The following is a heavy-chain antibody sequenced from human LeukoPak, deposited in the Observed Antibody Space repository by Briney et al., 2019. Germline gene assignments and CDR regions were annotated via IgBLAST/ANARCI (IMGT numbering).Heavy chain of an antibody. CDR3: ARGQQLAV. J-gene: IGHJ4*02. D-gene: IGHD6-13*01. Sequence: SETLSLTCTVSGSSISSYYWSWIRQPPGKGLEWIGYIYYSGSTNYNPSLKSRVTIPVDTSKNQFSLKLSSVTAADTAVYYCARGQQLAVWGQGTLVTVSS. V-gene: IGHV4-59*01. CDR2: IYYSGST. CDR1: GSSISSYY.